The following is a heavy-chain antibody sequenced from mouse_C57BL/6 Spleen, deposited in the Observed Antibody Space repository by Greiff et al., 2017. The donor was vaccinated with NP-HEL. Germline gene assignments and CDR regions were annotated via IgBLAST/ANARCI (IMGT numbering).Heavy chain of an antibody. Sequence: EVKLMESGGGLVKPGGSLKLSCAASGFTFSDYGMHWVRQAPEKGLEWVAYISSGSSTIYYADTVKGRFTISRDNAKNTLFLQMTSLRSEDTAMYYCARPDYYGSSYRWYFDVWGTGTTVTVSS. D-gene: IGHD1-1*01. CDR3: ARPDYYGSSYRWYFDV. CDR1: GFTFSDYG. CDR2: ISSGSSTI. V-gene: IGHV5-17*01. J-gene: IGHJ1*03.